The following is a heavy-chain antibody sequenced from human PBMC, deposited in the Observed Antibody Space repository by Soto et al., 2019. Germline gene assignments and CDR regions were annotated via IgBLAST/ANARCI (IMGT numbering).Heavy chain of an antibody. CDR1: GGSVSTGTYY. V-gene: IGHV4-61*01. CDR2: IHHSGST. J-gene: IGHJ4*02. D-gene: IGHD2-15*01. CDR3: ARSSGGSCYDY. Sequence: QVQLQESGPGLVKPSETLSLTCTVSGGSVSTGTYYWTWIRQPPGKGLEWIGYIHHSGSTNSNPYLKSRVSISLDTSKNQFSLEVTSVTAADTAVYYCARSSGGSCYDYWGQGTLVTVSS.